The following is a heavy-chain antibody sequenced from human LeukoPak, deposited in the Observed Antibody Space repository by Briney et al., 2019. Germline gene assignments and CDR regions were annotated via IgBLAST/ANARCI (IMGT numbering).Heavy chain of an antibody. V-gene: IGHV3-21*04. Sequence: PGGSLRLSCSASGFTVSSNYMSWVRQAPGKGVEWVSSISSSSSYIYYADSVKGRFTISRDNAKNTLYLQMNSLRAEDTAVYYCAKCSAAYYDFWSGPLGCWGQGTLVTVSS. J-gene: IGHJ4*02. CDR3: AKCSAAYYDFWSGPLGC. CDR1: GFTVSSNY. CDR2: ISSSSSYI. D-gene: IGHD3-3*01.